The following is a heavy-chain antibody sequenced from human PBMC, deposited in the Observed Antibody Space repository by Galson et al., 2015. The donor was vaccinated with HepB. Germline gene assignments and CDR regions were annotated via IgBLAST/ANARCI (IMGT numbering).Heavy chain of an antibody. CDR2: ISASGGDT. CDR1: GFTLGSYA. V-gene: IGHV3-23*01. CDR3: AKGPWTTAMVRSRYYYYGMDV. D-gene: IGHD5-18*01. J-gene: IGHJ6*02. Sequence: SLRLSCAVSGFTLGSYAMSWVRQVPGEGLEWVSSISASGGDTDYSDSVKGRFTISRDNSKSTLYLQMNSLRADDTAEYYCAKGPWTTAMVRSRYYYYGMDVWGQGTTVTVSS.